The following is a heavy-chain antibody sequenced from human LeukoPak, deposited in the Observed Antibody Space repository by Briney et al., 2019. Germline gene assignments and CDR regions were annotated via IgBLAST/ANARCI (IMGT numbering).Heavy chain of an antibody. J-gene: IGHJ4*02. D-gene: IGHD3-16*01. CDR1: GYTFTSYY. V-gene: IGHV1-46*01. CDR3: ASPGEKDYYFDY. Sequence: ASVTVSCKASGYTFTSYYMHWVRQAPGQGLEWMGIINPSGGSTSYAQKFQGRVTMTRDTSTSTVYMELSSLRSEDTAVYYCASPGEKDYYFDYWGQGTLVTVSS. CDR2: INPSGGST.